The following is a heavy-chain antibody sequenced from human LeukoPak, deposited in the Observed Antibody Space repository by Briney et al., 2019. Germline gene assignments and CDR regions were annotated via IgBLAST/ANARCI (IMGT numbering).Heavy chain of an antibody. Sequence: GGSLRLSCAASGFTVSSYAMSWVRQAPGRGLEWVSAISGSGGSTCYADSVKGRFTISRDNSKNTLYLQMNSLRAEDTAVYYCAKSMVRGVFDYWGQGPLVTVSS. CDR2: ISGSGGST. D-gene: IGHD3-10*01. J-gene: IGHJ4*02. V-gene: IGHV3-23*01. CDR1: GFTVSSYA. CDR3: AKSMVRGVFDY.